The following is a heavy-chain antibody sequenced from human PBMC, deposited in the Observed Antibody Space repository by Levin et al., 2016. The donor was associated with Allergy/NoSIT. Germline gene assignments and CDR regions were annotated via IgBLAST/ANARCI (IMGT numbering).Heavy chain of an antibody. CDR2: ISAYNGNT. J-gene: IGHJ4*02. D-gene: IGHD6-19*01. Sequence: ASVKVSCKASGYTFTGYYMHWVRQAPGQGLEWMGWISAYNGNTNYAQKLQGRVTMTTDTSTSTAYMELRSLRSDDTAVYYCARDLGGWYSDYWGQGTLVTVSS. CDR3: ARDLGGWYSDY. CDR1: GYTFTGYY. V-gene: IGHV1-18*04.